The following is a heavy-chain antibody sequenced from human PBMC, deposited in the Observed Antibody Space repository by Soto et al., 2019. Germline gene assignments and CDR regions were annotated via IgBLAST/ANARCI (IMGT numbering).Heavy chain of an antibody. Sequence: QVQLQESGPGLVKPSETLSLTCTVSGGSVSTDSHYWTWIRQPPGKGLEWIGYIYYTGSTIYNPSLRNRITITLGASKNQFSQPLTTETAADTDVYSCARGLGRTGPRGGYYFDSCGQGTLVTVSA. CDR2: IYYTGST. J-gene: IGHJ4*02. CDR1: GGSVSTDSHY. D-gene: IGHD1-1*01. V-gene: IGHV4-61*01. CDR3: ARGLGRTGPRGGYYFDS.